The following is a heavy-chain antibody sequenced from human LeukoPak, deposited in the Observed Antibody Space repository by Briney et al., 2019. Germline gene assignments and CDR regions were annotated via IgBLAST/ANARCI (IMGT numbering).Heavy chain of an antibody. J-gene: IGHJ4*02. CDR3: ARDRKYYFDY. V-gene: IGHV3-30*04. Sequence: PGGSLRLSSSASGFTFTSFSLHWVRLAPGKGLEWVAFISSDGRNKFSADSVRARFTISRDNSNNMLYLQMNSLRTEDTAVYYCARDRKYYFDYWGQGTLVTVSS. CDR1: GFTFTSFS. CDR2: ISSDGRNK.